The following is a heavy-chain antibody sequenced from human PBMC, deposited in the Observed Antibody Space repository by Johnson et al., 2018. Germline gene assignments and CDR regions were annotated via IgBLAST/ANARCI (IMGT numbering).Heavy chain of an antibody. D-gene: IGHD2-15*01. CDR2: IIPIFGTA. CDR1: GGTFTSYA. Sequence: QVQLVESGAEVKKPGASVKVSCKASGGTFTSYAFSWVRQAPGQGLEWVGGIIPIFGTADYAQRFQGRVTIPAHESTSTAYMGLGSLRSEDRAVYFGARAAEVGPRDAFEIGGQGTMGTVSS. CDR3: ARAAEVGPRDAFEI. J-gene: IGHJ3*02. V-gene: IGHV1-69*01.